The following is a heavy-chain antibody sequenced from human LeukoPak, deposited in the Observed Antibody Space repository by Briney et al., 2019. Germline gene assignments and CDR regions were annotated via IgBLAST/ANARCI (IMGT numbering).Heavy chain of an antibody. V-gene: IGHV3-48*04. J-gene: IGHJ3*02. Sequence: GGSLRLSCTASGFSFSSYSMNWVRQAPGEGLEWVSYISSSGSTIYDADSVKGRFTISRDNAKNSLYLQMNSLRAEDTAVYYCARVMASNWNAEEGAFDIWGQGTMVTVSS. D-gene: IGHD1-1*01. CDR1: GFSFSSYS. CDR3: ARVMASNWNAEEGAFDI. CDR2: ISSSGSTI.